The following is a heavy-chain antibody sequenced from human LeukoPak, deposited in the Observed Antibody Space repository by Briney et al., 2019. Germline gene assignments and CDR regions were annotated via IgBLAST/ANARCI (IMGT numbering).Heavy chain of an antibody. V-gene: IGHV3-30*04. CDR1: GFTFSSYS. D-gene: IGHD4-17*01. Sequence: GGSLRLSCAASGFTFSSYSMHWVRQAPGKGLEWVAFISYDGDNKYYADSVKGRFTISRDNSKNTLYLQMDSLRAEDTAVYYCARKGYDHGDWNWFDPWGQGTLVTVSS. CDR2: ISYDGDNK. CDR3: ARKGYDHGDWNWFDP. J-gene: IGHJ5*02.